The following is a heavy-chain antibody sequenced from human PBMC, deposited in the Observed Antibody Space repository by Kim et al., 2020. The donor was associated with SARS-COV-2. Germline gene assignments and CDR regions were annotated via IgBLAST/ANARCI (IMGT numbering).Heavy chain of an antibody. V-gene: IGHV3-21*01. Sequence: SSYIYYADSVKGRFTISRDNAKNSLYLQMNSLRAEDTAVYYCAREGYFDYWGQGTLVTVSS. J-gene: IGHJ4*02. CDR2: SSYI. CDR3: AREGYFDY.